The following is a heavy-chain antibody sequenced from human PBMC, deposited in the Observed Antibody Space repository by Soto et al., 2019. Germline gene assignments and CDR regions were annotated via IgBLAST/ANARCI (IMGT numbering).Heavy chain of an antibody. J-gene: IGHJ4*02. Sequence: ASVKVSCKASGYEFSNYYIAWVRQAPGQGLEWMGRMSAYDGNTDYEQKFQDRVVMTTDTSTTTAYMELRRLRSDDTAVYYCARVEYVDLVYLDFWGQGTLVTVSS. CDR1: GYEFSNYY. CDR3: ARVEYVDLVYLDF. CDR2: MSAYDGNT. V-gene: IGHV1-18*01. D-gene: IGHD3-9*01.